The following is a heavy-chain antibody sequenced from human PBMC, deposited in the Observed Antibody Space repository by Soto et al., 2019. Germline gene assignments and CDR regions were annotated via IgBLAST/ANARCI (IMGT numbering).Heavy chain of an antibody. CDR1: GGSVSGYY. CDR3: ARHPTIARFENGLDV. D-gene: IGHD1-1*01. V-gene: IGHV4-59*08. Sequence: SETLSLTYTVSGGSVSGYYWSWIRQPPGKGLEWIGYIYYTGTTIYSPSLDRRVTLSVDTAKDQVSLTLTSVTPADTAVYYCARHPTIARFENGLDVWGQGTMVTVSS. J-gene: IGHJ6*02. CDR2: IYYTGTT.